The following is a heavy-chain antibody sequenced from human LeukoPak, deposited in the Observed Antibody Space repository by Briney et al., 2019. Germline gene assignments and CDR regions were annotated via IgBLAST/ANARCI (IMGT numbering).Heavy chain of an antibody. J-gene: IGHJ5*02. Sequence: SETLSPTRAVSGGPHPTNRYHWGWIPPPPGMGLEWIGTLYYSGSTYYNPSLKSRVTISVDTSKNQFSLKLTSVTAADTAVYYCAILGTGSSWGQGTLVTVSS. D-gene: IGHD3-10*01. V-gene: IGHV4-39*01. CDR3: AILGTGSS. CDR2: LYYSGST. CDR1: GGPHPTNRYH.